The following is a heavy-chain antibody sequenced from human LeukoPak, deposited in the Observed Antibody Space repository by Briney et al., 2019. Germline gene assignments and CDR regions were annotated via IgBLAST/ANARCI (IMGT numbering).Heavy chain of an antibody. J-gene: IGHJ4*02. V-gene: IGHV3-7*01. Sequence: GGSLRLSCAASGFTFSSYWMSWVRQAPGKGLEWVANINQDGGKKYYVDSVRGRFAISRDNAENSVYLQMNSLRAEDTALYYCARGGAPDNWGQGTLVTVSS. CDR2: INQDGGKK. CDR3: ARGGAPDN. CDR1: GFTFSSYW. D-gene: IGHD1-26*01.